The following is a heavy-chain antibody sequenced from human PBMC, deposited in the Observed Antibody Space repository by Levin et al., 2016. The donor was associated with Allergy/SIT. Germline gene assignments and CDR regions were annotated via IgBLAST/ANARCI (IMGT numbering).Heavy chain of an antibody. CDR2: IYYSGST. J-gene: IGHJ4*02. Sequence: WIRQPPGKGLEWIGSIYYSGSTYYNPSLKSRVTISVDTSKNQFSLKLSSVTAADTAVYYCARQRRGLYYFDYWGQGTLVTVSS. V-gene: IGHV4-39*01. D-gene: IGHD3-10*01. CDR3: ARQRRGLYYFDY.